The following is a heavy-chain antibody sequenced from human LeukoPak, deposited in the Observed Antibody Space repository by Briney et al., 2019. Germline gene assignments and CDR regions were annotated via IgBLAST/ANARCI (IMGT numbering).Heavy chain of an antibody. CDR1: GFTFSSYG. Sequence: GGSLRLSCAASGFTFSSYGMSWVRQAPGKGPEWVSAISGSGGSTYYADSVKGRFTISRDNSKNTLYLQMNSLRAEDTAVYYCAKCSSGSYRPFDYWGQGTLVTVSS. CDR2: ISGSGGST. CDR3: AKCSSGSYRPFDY. J-gene: IGHJ4*02. V-gene: IGHV3-23*01. D-gene: IGHD1-26*01.